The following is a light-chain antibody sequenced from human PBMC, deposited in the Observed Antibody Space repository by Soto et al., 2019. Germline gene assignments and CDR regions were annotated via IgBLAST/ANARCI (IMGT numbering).Light chain of an antibody. V-gene: IGKV1-5*01. Sequence: DFQMTQSPSTLSASVGDIVTITCRASQNISKWLAWYQLKPGRAPNLLIYDTSILKSGVPSRFSGSGSGTEFTLTISSLQPDDFATYYCQRYNNYFGLGTKVYIK. CDR1: QNISKW. CDR2: DTS. CDR3: QRYNNY. J-gene: IGKJ2*01.